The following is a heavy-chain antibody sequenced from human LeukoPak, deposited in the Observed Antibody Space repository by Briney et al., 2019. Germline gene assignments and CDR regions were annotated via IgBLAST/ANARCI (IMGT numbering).Heavy chain of an antibody. CDR2: ISGSGGST. D-gene: IGHD3-16*01. Sequence: GGSLRLSCAASGFTFSTYAMSWVRQAPGKGLEWVSGISGSGGSTNYADSVKGRFTISRDNSKNTLYLQMNSLRAEDTAVYYCARGSYSSFDCWVEGAMVSVSS. CDR1: GFTFSTYA. CDR3: ARGSYSSFDC. J-gene: IGHJ4*02. V-gene: IGHV3-23*01.